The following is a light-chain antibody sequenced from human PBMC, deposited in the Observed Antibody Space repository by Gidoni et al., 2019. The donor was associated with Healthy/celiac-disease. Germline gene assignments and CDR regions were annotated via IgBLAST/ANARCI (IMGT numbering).Light chain of an antibody. CDR2: AAS. V-gene: IGKV1-39*01. CDR3: QQSYSTPRT. Sequence: IQMTPSPSSLSASVGDRVTITCRASQSISNYLNWYQQKPGKAPKLLIYAASSLQSGVPSRFSGSGSGTDFTLTISSLQPEDFATYYCQQSYSTPRTFGQGTKVEIK. J-gene: IGKJ1*01. CDR1: QSISNY.